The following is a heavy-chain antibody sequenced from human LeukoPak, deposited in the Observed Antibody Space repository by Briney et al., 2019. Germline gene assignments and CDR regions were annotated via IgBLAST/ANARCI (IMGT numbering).Heavy chain of an antibody. J-gene: IGHJ4*02. CDR3: AKPNSMLLEPESFDY. D-gene: IGHD1-14*01. Sequence: GGSLRFSCAASGFTFSSYGMHWVRQAPGKGLEWVAVISYDGSNKYYADSVKGRFTISRDNSKNTLYLQMNSLRAEDTAVYYCAKPNSMLLEPESFDYWGQGTLVTVSS. V-gene: IGHV3-30*18. CDR2: ISYDGSNK. CDR1: GFTFSSYG.